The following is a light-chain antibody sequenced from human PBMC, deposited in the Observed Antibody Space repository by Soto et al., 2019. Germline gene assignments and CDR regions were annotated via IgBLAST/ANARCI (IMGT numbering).Light chain of an antibody. CDR3: STYTTTNTYV. V-gene: IGLV2-14*01. Sequence: QSALTQPASVSGSPGQSITISCTGTSSDVGGYEYVSWYQHHPGKAPKLMIYEVSNRPSGVSHRFSGSKSGNTASLTISGLQAEDEADYYSSTYTTTNTYVFRTGTKV. CDR2: EVS. CDR1: SSDVGGYEY. J-gene: IGLJ1*01.